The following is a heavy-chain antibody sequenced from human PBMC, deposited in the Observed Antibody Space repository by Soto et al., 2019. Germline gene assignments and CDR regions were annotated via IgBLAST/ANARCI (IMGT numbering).Heavy chain of an antibody. Sequence: SESLSLTCAVYGGSFSGYYWSWIRQPPGKGLEWIGEINHSGSTNYNPSLKSRVTISVDTSKNQFSLKLSSVTAADTAVYYCARGRDRYYCSSTSCPNWFDSWGQGTLVTVSS. D-gene: IGHD2-2*01. CDR2: INHSGST. CDR1: GGSFSGYY. V-gene: IGHV4-34*01. J-gene: IGHJ5*01. CDR3: ARGRDRYYCSSTSCPNWFDS.